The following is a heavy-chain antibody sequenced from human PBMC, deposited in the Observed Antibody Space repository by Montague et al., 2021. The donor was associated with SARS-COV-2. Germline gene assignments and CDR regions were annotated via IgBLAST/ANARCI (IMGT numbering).Heavy chain of an antibody. CDR2: ISFDGSVK. CDR3: ARAFAMVRGVVDDD. Sequence: SLRLSCAASGFIFKKYALHWVRQTPGKGLEWVAVISFDGSVKYYADSVKGRFTISRDNSRSTLYLQMNSLRIEDTAVYYCARAFAMVRGVVDDDWGQGTLVPVSS. D-gene: IGHD3-10*01. CDR1: GFIFKKYA. V-gene: IGHV3-30*04. J-gene: IGHJ4*02.